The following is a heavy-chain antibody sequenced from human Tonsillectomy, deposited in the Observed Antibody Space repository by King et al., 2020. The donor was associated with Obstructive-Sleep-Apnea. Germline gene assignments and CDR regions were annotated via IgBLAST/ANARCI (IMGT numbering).Heavy chain of an antibody. CDR1: GDSVSSNSAA. V-gene: IGHV6-1*01. D-gene: IGHD3-3*01. CDR3: AREETIFGVVIFHY. Sequence: VQLQQSGPGLVKPSQTLSLTCAISGDSVSSNSAAWNWIRQSPSRGLEWLGRTYYRAKWYNDYEVSVKSRITVNPDTSKNQFSLQLNSVTPEDTAVYYCAREETIFGVVIFHYWGQGTLVTVSS. J-gene: IGHJ4*02. CDR2: TYYRAKWYN.